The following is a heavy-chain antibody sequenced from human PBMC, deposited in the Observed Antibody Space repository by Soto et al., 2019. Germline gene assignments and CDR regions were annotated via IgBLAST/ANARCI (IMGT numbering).Heavy chain of an antibody. CDR2: IYYSGTT. V-gene: IGHV4-28*01. CDR1: GFSIGSNNW. D-gene: IGHD2-2*01. J-gene: IGHJ4*02. Sequence: SETLSLTCAVSGFSIGSNNWWGWIRQPPGKGLEWIGNIYYSGTTQFNPSLKSRVTMSIDGAGNQFSLRLSSVTAADTDVYYCARKERKPAAIWNWGQGTLVTVSS. CDR3: ARKERKPAAIWN.